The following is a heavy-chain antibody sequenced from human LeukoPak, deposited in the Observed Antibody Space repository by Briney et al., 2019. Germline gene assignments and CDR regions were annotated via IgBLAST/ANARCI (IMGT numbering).Heavy chain of an antibody. CDR1: GFTFDDYA. CDR2: ISWNSGSI. J-gene: IGHJ3*02. CDR3: AKDIGDYSGAFDI. D-gene: IGHD4-17*01. V-gene: IGHV3-9*03. Sequence: PVGSLRLSCAASGFTFDDYAMHWVRQAPGKGLEWVSGISWNSGSIGYADSVKGRFTISRDNAKNSLYLQMNSLRAEDMALYYCAKDIGDYSGAFDIWGQGTMVTVSS.